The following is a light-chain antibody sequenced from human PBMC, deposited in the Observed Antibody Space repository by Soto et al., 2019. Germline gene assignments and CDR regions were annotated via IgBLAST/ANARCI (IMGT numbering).Light chain of an antibody. CDR2: WAS. J-gene: IGKJ1*01. Sequence: IMMTQSPDSLSVSLGERSTINCKSSQSVLYSSNNRNYLAWYQQKPRQPPKLLIYWASTRESGVPSRFSGSGSGTDFTLTISSLQAEDMAVYYCQQYYDSPWTFGQGTKVDNK. CDR3: QQYYDSPWT. V-gene: IGKV4-1*01. CDR1: QSVLYSSNNRNY.